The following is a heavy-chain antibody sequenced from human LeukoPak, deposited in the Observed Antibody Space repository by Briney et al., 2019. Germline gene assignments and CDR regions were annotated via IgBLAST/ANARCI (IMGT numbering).Heavy chain of an antibody. Sequence: SETLSLTCAVYGGSFSGYYWSWIRQPPGKGLEWIGEINHSGSTNYNPSLKSRVTISVDTSKNQFSLKLSSVTAADTAVYYCARGKVVVDIVVVPAAIGFDPWGQGTLVTVSS. D-gene: IGHD2-2*02. CDR2: INHSGST. CDR1: GGSFSGYY. J-gene: IGHJ5*02. V-gene: IGHV4-34*01. CDR3: ARGKVVVDIVVVPAAIGFDP.